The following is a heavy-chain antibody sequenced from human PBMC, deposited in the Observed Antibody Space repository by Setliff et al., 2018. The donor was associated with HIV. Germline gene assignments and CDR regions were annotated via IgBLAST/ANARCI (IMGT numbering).Heavy chain of an antibody. D-gene: IGHD6-19*01. Sequence: ASVKVSCKASGYSFARYGLSWVRQAPGQGLEWMGWISGFNGNTKYAQSSQDRVAMTTETATSTAYMEMRSLRSDDTAVYFCARVPYRSAWFSGGHDAFDIWGQGTMVTV. V-gene: IGHV1-18*01. CDR2: ISGFNGNT. J-gene: IGHJ3*02. CDR1: GYSFARYG. CDR3: ARVPYRSAWFSGGHDAFDI.